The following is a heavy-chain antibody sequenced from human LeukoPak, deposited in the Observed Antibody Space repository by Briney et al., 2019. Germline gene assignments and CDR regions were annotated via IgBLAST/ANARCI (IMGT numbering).Heavy chain of an antibody. Sequence: SETLSPTCGVSGGSISSSYWWSWVRQPPGKGLEWLGEIYHSGSTNYNPSLKSRVTISVDTSKNQFSLKLSSVTAADTAVYYCARLEIAAAGNRWFDPWGQGTLVTVSS. V-gene: IGHV4-4*02. CDR1: GGSISSSYW. CDR2: IYHSGST. D-gene: IGHD6-13*01. J-gene: IGHJ5*02. CDR3: ARLEIAAAGNRWFDP.